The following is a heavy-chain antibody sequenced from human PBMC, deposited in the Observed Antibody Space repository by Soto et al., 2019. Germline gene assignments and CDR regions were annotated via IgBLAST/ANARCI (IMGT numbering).Heavy chain of an antibody. J-gene: IGHJ4*02. CDR1: GYTFSSHY. CDR3: ASNFGGCSSTSCSDS. Sequence: GASVKVSCKASGYTFSSHYIHWVRQAPGQGLEWMGIIHPSGGGTTYAQKFQGRVTMTWDTSPSTVYMELSSLRSEDTAVYYCASNFGGCSSTSCSDSWGPGTLVTVSS. V-gene: IGHV1-46*03. CDR2: IHPSGGGT. D-gene: IGHD2-2*01.